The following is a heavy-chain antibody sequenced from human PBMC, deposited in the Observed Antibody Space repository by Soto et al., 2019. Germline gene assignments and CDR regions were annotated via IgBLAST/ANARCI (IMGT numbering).Heavy chain of an antibody. CDR1: GFTVSSNY. Sequence: GGSLRLSCAASGFTVSSNYMSWVRQAPGKGLEWVSVIYSGGSTYYADSVKGRFTISRDNSKNTLYLQMNSLRAEDTAVYYCASRLYYYGSGDYWGQGTLVTVSS. CDR2: IYSGGST. J-gene: IGHJ4*02. D-gene: IGHD3-10*01. CDR3: ASRLYYYGSGDY. V-gene: IGHV3-66*01.